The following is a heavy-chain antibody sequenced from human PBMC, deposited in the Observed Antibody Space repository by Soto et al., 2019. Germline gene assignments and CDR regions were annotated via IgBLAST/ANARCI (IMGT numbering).Heavy chain of an antibody. J-gene: IGHJ4*02. V-gene: IGHV3-66*01. D-gene: IGHD3-10*01. CDR3: ARDPPGSGSYSYDY. CDR2: ISLAGDT. CDR1: GITVSNNY. Sequence: EVQLVESGGGLVQPGGSLRLSCAASGITVSNNYMSWFRQAPGKGLEWVSAISLAGDTYYADSVKGRSTISRDNSKNTMYFKMNSLRAEDTAVYYCARDPPGSGSYSYDYWGQGTLVTVSS.